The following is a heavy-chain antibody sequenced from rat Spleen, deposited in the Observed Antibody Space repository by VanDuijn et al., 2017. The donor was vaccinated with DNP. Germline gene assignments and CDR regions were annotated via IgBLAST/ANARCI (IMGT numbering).Heavy chain of an antibody. V-gene: IGHV5-7*01. CDR3: ARGGRSYFDY. CDR2: ISYDGSST. D-gene: IGHD1-11*01. J-gene: IGHJ2*01. Sequence: EVQLVESGGGLVQPGRSLKVSCAASGFTFSDYNMAWVRQAPKKGLEWVATISYDGSSTYYRDSVKGRFTISRDNAKSTLYLQMDSLRSEDTATYYCARGGRSYFDYWGQGVMFTVSS. CDR1: GFTFSDYN.